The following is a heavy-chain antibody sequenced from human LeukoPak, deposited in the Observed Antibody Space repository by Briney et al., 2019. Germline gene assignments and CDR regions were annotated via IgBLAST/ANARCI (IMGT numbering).Heavy chain of an antibody. J-gene: IGHJ4*02. D-gene: IGHD6-13*01. CDR2: IYPGDSDT. CDR1: GYTFTTYG. V-gene: IGHV5-51*01. Sequence: GESLKISCRAAGYTFTTYGIGWVRQMPGKGLEWMGIIYPGDSDTRYSPTFQGQVTISADESISTAYLQWSSLKASDTAMYYCARHPSSSSRDRFDYWGQGTLVTVSS. CDR3: ARHPSSSSRDRFDY.